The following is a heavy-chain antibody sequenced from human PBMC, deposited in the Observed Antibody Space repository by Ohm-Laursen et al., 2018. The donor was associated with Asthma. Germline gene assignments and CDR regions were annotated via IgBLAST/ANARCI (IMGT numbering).Heavy chain of an antibody. V-gene: IGHV3-9*01. CDR1: GFTFGNYA. D-gene: IGHD3-16*01. CDR2: IYSTDGT. J-gene: IGHJ4*02. CDR3: VKDTSPGGGDY. Sequence: RSLRLSCSAPGFTFGNYAMHWVRQAPGKGLEWVSGIYSTDGTGYADSVRGRFAISRDDARSSLYLQMNSLRVEDTAFYYCVKDTSPGGGDYWGQGIVVTVSS.